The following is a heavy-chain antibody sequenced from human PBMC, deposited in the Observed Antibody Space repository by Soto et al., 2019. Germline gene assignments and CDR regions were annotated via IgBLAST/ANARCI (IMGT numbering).Heavy chain of an antibody. CDR3: SRDGRAGGYVDNWFDP. Sequence: GGSLRHSCTASGFTFGDYAMNWVRQAPGKGLEWVGFIRSKAYGGTTEYAASVKGRFTISRDDARSIAYLQMNSLKIEDTAVYYCSRDGRAGGYVDNWFDPRGQGTLVTVSS. CDR1: GFTFGDYA. J-gene: IGHJ5*02. CDR2: IRSKAYGGTT. D-gene: IGHD5-12*01. V-gene: IGHV3-49*04.